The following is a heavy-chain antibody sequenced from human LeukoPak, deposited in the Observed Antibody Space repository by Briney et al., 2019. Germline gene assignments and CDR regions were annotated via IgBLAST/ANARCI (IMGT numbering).Heavy chain of an antibody. J-gene: IGHJ4*02. CDR1: GFTFSSYW. CDR2: INHNGNVN. CDR3: ARGVGDCTNGVCYIGFVDY. Sequence: GGSLRLSCAASGFTFSSYWMNWARQALGKGLEWVASINHNGNVNYYVDSVKGRFTISRDNAKNSLYLQMSNLRAEDTAVYYCARGVGDCTNGVCYIGFVDYWGQGTLVTVSS. D-gene: IGHD2-8*01. V-gene: IGHV3-7*03.